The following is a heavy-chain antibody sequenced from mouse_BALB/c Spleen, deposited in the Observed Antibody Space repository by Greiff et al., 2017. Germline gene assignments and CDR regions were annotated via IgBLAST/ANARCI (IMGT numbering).Heavy chain of an antibody. D-gene: IGHD4-1*01. J-gene: IGHJ2*01. CDR3: ARYLRLGLDY. Sequence: VHVKQSGPELVKPGASVKIPCKASGYTFTDYNMDWVKQSHGKSLEWIGDINPNNGGTIYNQKFKGKATLTVDKSSSTAYMELRSLTSEDTAVYYCARYLRLGLDYWGQGTTLTVSS. CDR1: GYTFTDYN. CDR2: INPNNGGT. V-gene: IGHV1-18*01.